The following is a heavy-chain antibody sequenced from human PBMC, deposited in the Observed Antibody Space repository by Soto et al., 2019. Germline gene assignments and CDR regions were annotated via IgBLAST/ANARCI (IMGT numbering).Heavy chain of an antibody. J-gene: IGHJ4*02. D-gene: IGHD5-12*01. Sequence: SETLSLTCTVSGGSINTFYWSWVRQPAGKGLEWIGRIFSSGNTSFNPSLESRVAMSVDTSKNHFSLNLSSVTAADMAVYYCAREGSYSAYNFAHGIQLWSFDFWGQGALVTVPQ. V-gene: IGHV4-4*07. CDR1: GGSINTFY. CDR2: IFSSGNT. CDR3: AREGSYSAYNFAHGIQLWSFDF.